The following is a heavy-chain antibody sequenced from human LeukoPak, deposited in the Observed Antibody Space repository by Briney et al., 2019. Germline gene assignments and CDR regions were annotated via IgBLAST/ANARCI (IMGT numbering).Heavy chain of an antibody. CDR1: GFTFSSYE. CDR2: ISSRGSTI. J-gene: IGHJ4*02. CDR3: ARTLPYCSGGSCYSGGGYFDY. D-gene: IGHD2-15*01. Sequence: PGGSLRLSCAASGFTFSSYEMNWVRQAPGKGLEWVSYISSRGSTIYYADSVKGRFTISRDNAKNSLYLQMNSLRAEDTAVYYCARTLPYCSGGSCYSGGGYFDYWGQGTLVTVSS. V-gene: IGHV3-48*03.